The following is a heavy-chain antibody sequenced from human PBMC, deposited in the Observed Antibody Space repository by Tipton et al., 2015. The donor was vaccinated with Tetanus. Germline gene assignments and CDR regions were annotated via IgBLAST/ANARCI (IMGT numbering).Heavy chain of an antibody. CDR2: MYYSGTT. CDR3: ARATSTGPAYNWFDP. Sequence: TLSLTCAVSGGSISSNYWWTWIRQPPGKGLQWIGYMYYSGTTHYNPSLKSRVTISIDRSKNQLSLKLTSVTAADTAVYYCARATSTGPAYNWFDPWGQGTLVTVSS. CDR1: GGSISSNYW. V-gene: IGHV4-30-2*01. J-gene: IGHJ5*02. D-gene: IGHD2-8*02.